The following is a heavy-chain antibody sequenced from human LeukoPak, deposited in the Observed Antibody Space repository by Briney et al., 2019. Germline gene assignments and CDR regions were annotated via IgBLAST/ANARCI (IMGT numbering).Heavy chain of an antibody. V-gene: IGHV3-66*02. D-gene: IGHD3-22*01. J-gene: IGHJ2*01. Sequence: GGSLRLSCAASGFTVSNNYMSWVCQAPGKGLEWVSVIYSGGSTYYADSVKGRFTISRDNSENTLYLQMNSLRAEDTAVYYCARDFRDSRGYYNWYFDLWGRGTLVTV. CDR1: GFTVSNNY. CDR2: IYSGGST. CDR3: ARDFRDSRGYYNWYFDL.